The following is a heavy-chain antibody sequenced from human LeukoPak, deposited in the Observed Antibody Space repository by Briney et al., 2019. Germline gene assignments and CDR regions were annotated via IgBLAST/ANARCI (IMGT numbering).Heavy chain of an antibody. J-gene: IGHJ4*02. Sequence: SETLSLTCTVSGGSISSSSYYWGWIRQPPGKGLEWIGSIYYSGSTYYNPSLKSRVTISVDTSKNQFSLKLSSVTAADTAVYYCARQGIAAAVAFDYWGQGTQVTVSS. CDR2: IYYSGST. CDR1: GGSISSSSYY. D-gene: IGHD6-13*01. V-gene: IGHV4-39*01. CDR3: ARQGIAAAVAFDY.